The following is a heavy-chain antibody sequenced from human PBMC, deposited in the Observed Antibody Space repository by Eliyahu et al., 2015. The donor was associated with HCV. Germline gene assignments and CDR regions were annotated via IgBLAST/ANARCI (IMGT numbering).Heavy chain of an antibody. CDR1: GFTFXSYA. D-gene: IGHD5-12*01. Sequence: EVQLLESGGGLVQPGGSLRLSCXASGFTFXSYAMSWVRQAPGKGLEWVSAISGSGGSTYYADSVKGRFTISRDNSKNTLYLQMNSLRAEDTAVYYCAKDMTDSGYDPADYWGQGTLVTVSS. CDR2: ISGSGGST. V-gene: IGHV3-23*01. CDR3: AKDMTDSGYDPADY. J-gene: IGHJ4*02.